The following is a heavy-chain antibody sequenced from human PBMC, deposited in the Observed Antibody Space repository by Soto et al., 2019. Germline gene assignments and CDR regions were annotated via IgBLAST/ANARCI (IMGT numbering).Heavy chain of an antibody. CDR3: ARGTEMSSLTKWFDP. D-gene: IGHD1-1*01. V-gene: IGHV3-11*01. CDR2: ISRDGNAI. Sequence: VQLVESGGGLVKPGGSLRLSCAASGFIFSDYYMSWIRQAPGKGLEWLAYISRDGNAIVYAASVNGRCTISRDHAKTPLFPQMDDLRAEDTAMFFCARGTEMSSLTKWFDPWGQGTLVTVSS. J-gene: IGHJ5*02. CDR1: GFIFSDYY.